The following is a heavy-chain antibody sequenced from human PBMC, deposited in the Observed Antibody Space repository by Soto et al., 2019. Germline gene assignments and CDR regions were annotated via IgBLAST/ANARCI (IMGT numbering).Heavy chain of an antibody. CDR3: ASEGVIATYAFDI. D-gene: IGHD3-16*02. CDR1: GFTFSSYS. CDR2: ISSSSSYI. Sequence: GSLRVSCAASGFTFSSYSMNWVRQAPGKGLEWVSSISSSSSYIYYAASVKGRFTISRDNAKNSLYLQMNSLRAEDTAVYYCASEGVIATYAFDIWGQGTMVTVSS. J-gene: IGHJ3*02. V-gene: IGHV3-21*01.